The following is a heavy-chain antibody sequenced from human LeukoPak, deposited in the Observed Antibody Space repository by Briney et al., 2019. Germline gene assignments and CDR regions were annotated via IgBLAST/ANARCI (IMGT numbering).Heavy chain of an antibody. CDR2: IYYSGST. CDR3: ARCFMVYARLKWFDP. Sequence: PSETLSLTCTVSGGSISSYYWSWIRQPPGKGLEWIGYIYYSGSTNYNPSLKSRVTISVDTSKNQFSLKLSSVTAADTAVYYCARCFMVYARLKWFDPWGQGTLVTVSS. V-gene: IGHV4-59*12. D-gene: IGHD2-8*01. J-gene: IGHJ5*02. CDR1: GGSISSYY.